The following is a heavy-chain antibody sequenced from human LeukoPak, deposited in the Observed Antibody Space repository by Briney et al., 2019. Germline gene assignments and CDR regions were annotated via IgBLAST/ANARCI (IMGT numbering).Heavy chain of an antibody. D-gene: IGHD3-9*01. CDR3: ARGLGDILTGYYYYMDV. J-gene: IGHJ6*03. CDR1: GYTFTGYY. Sequence: ASVKVSCKASGYTFTGYYMHWVRQATGQGLEWMGWMNPNSGNTGYAQKFQGRVTMTRNTSISTAYMELSSLRSEDTAVYYCARGLGDILTGYYYYMDVWGKGTTVTISS. CDR2: MNPNSGNT. V-gene: IGHV1-8*02.